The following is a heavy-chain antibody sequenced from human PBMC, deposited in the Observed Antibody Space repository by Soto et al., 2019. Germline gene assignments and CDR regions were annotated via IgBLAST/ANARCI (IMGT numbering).Heavy chain of an antibody. Sequence: QVQLVESGGGLVKPGGSLRLSCAASGCTFSDYYMSWIRQAPGKGLEWVSYISSSSSYTNYADSVKGRFTISRDNAKNSLYLQMNSLRAEDTAVYYCARPRAQGYYYGMDVWGQGTTVTVSS. CDR1: GCTFSDYY. J-gene: IGHJ6*02. V-gene: IGHV3-11*06. CDR3: ARPRAQGYYYGMDV. CDR2: ISSSSSYT.